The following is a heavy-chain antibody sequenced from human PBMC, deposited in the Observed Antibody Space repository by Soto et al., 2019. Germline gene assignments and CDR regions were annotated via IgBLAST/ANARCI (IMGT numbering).Heavy chain of an antibody. Sequence: QVHLVESGGGVVQPGRSLRLSCAASGFTFSTYAMHWVRQAPGKGLEWVATISDDGTNKYYADSVKGRFTISRDNSKDTLYLQMNSLRAEDTAVYYCPREVHGDWFDPWGQGTLVTVSS. CDR2: ISDDGTNK. CDR3: PREVHGDWFDP. D-gene: IGHD3-10*01. J-gene: IGHJ5*02. CDR1: GFTFSTYA. V-gene: IGHV3-30-3*01.